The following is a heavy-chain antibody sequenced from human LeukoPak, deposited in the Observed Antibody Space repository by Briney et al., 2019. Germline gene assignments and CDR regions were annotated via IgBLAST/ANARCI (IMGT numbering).Heavy chain of an antibody. Sequence: PSETLSLTCSVSGDSLSTSTYYWGWIRQPPGKGLEWIGSIFSSGTTYYNPSLNSRVTISVDTAKNQFSLRLSSVTAADTAVYFCARGAFDPWGQGTLVTVTS. CDR2: IFSSGTT. CDR3: ARGAFDP. V-gene: IGHV4-39*07. J-gene: IGHJ5*02. CDR1: GDSLSTSTYY.